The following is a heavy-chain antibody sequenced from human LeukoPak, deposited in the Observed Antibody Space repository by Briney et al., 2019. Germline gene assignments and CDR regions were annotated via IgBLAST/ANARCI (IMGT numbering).Heavy chain of an antibody. J-gene: IGHJ4*02. CDR3: AKARWVSNADAVL. CDR2: LKGTGEK. CDR1: GFTFISYA. Sequence: PGGSLKLSCAASGFTFISYAMSWVRQTPARGLEWVSSLKGTGEKFYADSVKGRFTLSRDDSRNTVYLQLNNLRVDDTAVYYCAKARWVSNADAVLWGQGTVVTVSS. D-gene: IGHD1-1*01. V-gene: IGHV3-23*01.